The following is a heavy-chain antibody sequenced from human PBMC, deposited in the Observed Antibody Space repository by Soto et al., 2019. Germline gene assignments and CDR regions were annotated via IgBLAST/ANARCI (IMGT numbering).Heavy chain of an antibody. V-gene: IGHV3-21*01. D-gene: IGHD6-6*01. Sequence: PGGSLRLSCAASGFTFSSYSMNWVRQAPGKVLEWVSSISSSSSYIYYADSVKGRFTISRDNAKNSLYLQMNSLRAEDTAVYYCARDLIAARPGDYYYGMDVWGQGTTVTVSS. CDR2: ISSSSSYI. J-gene: IGHJ6*02. CDR1: GFTFSSYS. CDR3: ARDLIAARPGDYYYGMDV.